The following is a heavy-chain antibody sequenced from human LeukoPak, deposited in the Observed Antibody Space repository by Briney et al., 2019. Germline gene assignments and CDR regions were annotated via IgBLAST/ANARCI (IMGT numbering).Heavy chain of an antibody. CDR2: IIPIFGTA. D-gene: IGHD3-22*01. CDR1: GGTFSIYA. V-gene: IGHV1-69*13. J-gene: IGHJ3*02. CDR3: AGEDNSSGYRPFDI. Sequence: ASVKVSCKASGGTFSIYAISWVRQAPGQGLEWMGGIIPIFGTANYAQKFQGRVTITADESTSTAYMELSSLRSEDTAVYYCAGEDNSSGYRPFDIWGQGTMVTVPS.